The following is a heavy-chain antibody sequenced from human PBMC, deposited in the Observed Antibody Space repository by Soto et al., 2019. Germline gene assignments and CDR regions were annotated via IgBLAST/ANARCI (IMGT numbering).Heavy chain of an antibody. D-gene: IGHD6-13*01. J-gene: IGHJ4*02. V-gene: IGHV4-39*01. CDR1: GGSISSSSYY. CDR2: IYYSGST. CDR3: ARHVTEYSSSWYIYYFDY. Sequence: SETLSLTCTVSGGSISSSSYYWVWIRQPPGKGLEWIGSIYYSGSTYYNPSLKSRVTISVDTSKNQFSLKLSSVTAADTAVYYCARHVTEYSSSWYIYYFDYWGQGTLVTVSS.